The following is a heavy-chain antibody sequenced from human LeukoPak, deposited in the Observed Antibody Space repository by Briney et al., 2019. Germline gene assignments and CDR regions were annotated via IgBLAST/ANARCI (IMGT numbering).Heavy chain of an antibody. CDR2: IRNDGNIK. CDR1: GFTFNSYG. J-gene: IGHJ4*02. Sequence: GGSLRLSCAASGFTFNSYGMHWVRQAPGKGLEWVAFIRNDGNIKYYADSVKGRFTISRDNAKNSLYLQMNSLRAEDTAVYYCARDDVDTALDYWGQGTLVTVSS. CDR3: ARDDVDTALDY. V-gene: IGHV3-30*02. D-gene: IGHD5-18*01.